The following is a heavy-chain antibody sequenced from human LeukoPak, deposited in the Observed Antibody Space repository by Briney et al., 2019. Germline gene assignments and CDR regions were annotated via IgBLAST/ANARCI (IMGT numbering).Heavy chain of an antibody. V-gene: IGHV1-46*01. CDR1: GYTFTSYY. D-gene: IGHD4-23*01. Sequence: GASVKVSCKASGYTFTSYYMHWVRQAPGQGLEWMGIINPSGGSTSYAQKFQGRVTMTRDTSTSTVYMELSSLRSEDTAVYYCAREKPYGGNSGGWFDPWGQGTLVTVSS. CDR2: INPSGGST. CDR3: AREKPYGGNSGGWFDP. J-gene: IGHJ5*02.